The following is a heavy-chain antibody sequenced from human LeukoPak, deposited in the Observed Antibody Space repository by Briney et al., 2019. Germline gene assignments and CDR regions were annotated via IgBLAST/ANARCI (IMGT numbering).Heavy chain of an antibody. CDR2: IYYSGST. D-gene: IGHD3-10*01. CDR3: ARRSLWFGELSYY. Sequence: SETLSLTCTVSGGSISSSSYYWGWIRQPPGKGLEWIGSIYYSGSTYYNPSLKSRVTISVDTSKNQFSLKLSSVTAADTAVYYCARRSLWFGELSYYWGQGTLVTVSS. CDR1: GGSISSSSYY. V-gene: IGHV4-39*01. J-gene: IGHJ4*02.